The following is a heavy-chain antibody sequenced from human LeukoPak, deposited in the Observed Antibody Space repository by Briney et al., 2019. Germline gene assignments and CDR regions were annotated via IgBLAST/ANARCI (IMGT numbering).Heavy chain of an antibody. V-gene: IGHV3-21*06. Sequence: PGGSLRLSCAASGFTFSNFNINWVRQAPGKGLEWVSSISSSSDYIYYSDSVKGRFTISRDNAKNSLYLQMNSLRAEDTAIYYCTRVGYIDEGIDYWGQGTLVTVSS. D-gene: IGHD5-24*01. CDR3: TRVGYIDEGIDY. CDR2: ISSSSDYI. J-gene: IGHJ4*02. CDR1: GFTFSNFN.